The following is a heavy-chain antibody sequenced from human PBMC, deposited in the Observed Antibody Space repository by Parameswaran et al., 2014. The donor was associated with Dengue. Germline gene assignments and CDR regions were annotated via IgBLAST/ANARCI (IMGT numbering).Heavy chain of an antibody. D-gene: IGHD5-18*01. CDR3: ARGLGYCSSDSCSKYFYYYMDV. Sequence: SWVRQAPGQGLEWMGWINTYNGDTNYEQRVQGRVTMTTDPSTSTAYMELRSLRSDDTAVYYCARGLGYCSSDSCSKYFYYYMDVWGKGTTVTVSS. J-gene: IGHJ6*03. CDR2: INTYNGDT. V-gene: IGHV1-18*01.